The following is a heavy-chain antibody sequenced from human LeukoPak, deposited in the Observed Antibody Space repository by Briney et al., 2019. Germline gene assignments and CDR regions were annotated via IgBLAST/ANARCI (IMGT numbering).Heavy chain of an antibody. V-gene: IGHV4-34*01. J-gene: IGHJ5*02. CDR2: INHSGST. D-gene: IGHD3-10*01. Sequence: SETLSLTCAVYGGSFSGYYWNWIRQPPGKGLEWIGEINHSGSTNYNPSLKSRVTISVDTSKNQFSLKLSSVTAADTAVYYCARDRPPDPYYYGSGSHNWFDPWGQGTLVTVSS. CDR1: GGSFSGYY. CDR3: ARDRPPDPYYYGSGSHNWFDP.